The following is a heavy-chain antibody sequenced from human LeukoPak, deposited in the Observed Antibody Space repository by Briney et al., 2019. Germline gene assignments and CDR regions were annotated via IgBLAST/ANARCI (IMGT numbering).Heavy chain of an antibody. CDR1: GFTFSSYA. V-gene: IGHV3-30-3*01. CDR3: ARGIAVAGTFGWFDP. CDR2: ISYDGSNK. D-gene: IGHD6-19*01. J-gene: IGHJ5*02. Sequence: GRSLRLSCAASGFTFSSYAMHWVRQAPGKGLEWVAVISYDGSNKYYADSVNGRFTISRDNSKNTLYLQMNSLRAEDTAVYYCARGIAVAGTFGWFDPWGQGTLVTVSS.